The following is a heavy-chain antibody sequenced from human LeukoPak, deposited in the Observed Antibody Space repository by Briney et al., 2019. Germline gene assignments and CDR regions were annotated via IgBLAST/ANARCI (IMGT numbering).Heavy chain of an antibody. CDR3: ARAADSASSRIDY. CDR2: ISRNSNSI. D-gene: IGHD6-13*01. V-gene: IGHV3-9*01. Sequence: SGRSLRLSCTASGFTFDDYAMHWVRQAPGKGLEWVSGISRNSNSIVYADSVKGRFTISRDKAKNSLYLQMNSLRAEDTALYYCARAADSASSRIDYWGQGTLVTVSS. J-gene: IGHJ4*02. CDR1: GFTFDDYA.